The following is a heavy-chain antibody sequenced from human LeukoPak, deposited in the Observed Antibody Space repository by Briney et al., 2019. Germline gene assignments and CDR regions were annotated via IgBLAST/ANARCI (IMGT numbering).Heavy chain of an antibody. D-gene: IGHD2-8*02. J-gene: IGHJ4*02. CDR2: FHYSGST. CDR1: GYSISSAYY. V-gene: IGHV4-38-2*02. Sequence: PSETLSLTCTVSGYSISSAYYWGWIRQSPGKGLEWIGSFHYSGSTSYNPPLKSRVTISVDSSKNQFSLRLSSVTAADTAVYYCARGFWSRYYDYWGQGTLVTVSS. CDR3: ARGFWSRYYDY.